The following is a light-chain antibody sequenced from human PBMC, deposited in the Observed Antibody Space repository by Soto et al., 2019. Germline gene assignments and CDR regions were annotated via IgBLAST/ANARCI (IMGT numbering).Light chain of an antibody. CDR3: QQRKNWPPIT. Sequence: EIVMTQSPATLSVSPGERATLSCRASQSVSSNLAWYQQKPGQDPRRLIYGASTGATGLPARFSGSESGTEFTLTISSLEPEDSAVYYCQQRKNWPPITFGQGTRLEI. J-gene: IGKJ5*01. V-gene: IGKV3-15*01. CDR2: GAS. CDR1: QSVSSN.